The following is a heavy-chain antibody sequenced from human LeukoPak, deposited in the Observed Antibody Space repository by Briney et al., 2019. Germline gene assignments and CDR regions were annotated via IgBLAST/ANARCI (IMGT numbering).Heavy chain of an antibody. V-gene: IGHV3-23*01. CDR3: AKDGGGSLEWLPPMDV. J-gene: IGHJ6*02. CDR2: ITGSGAST. Sequence: GGSLRLSCAASGFTFSSHAMGWVRQAPGKGLEWVSSITGSGASTYYGDSVKGRFTISRDNSKNTLYLQMNRLRAEDTAVYCCAKDGGGSLEWLPPMDVWGQGTTVTVSS. CDR1: GFTFSSHA. D-gene: IGHD3-3*01.